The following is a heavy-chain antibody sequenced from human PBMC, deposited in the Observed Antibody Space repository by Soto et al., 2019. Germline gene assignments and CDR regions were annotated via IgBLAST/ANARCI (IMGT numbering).Heavy chain of an antibody. CDR1: GGTFSSYA. D-gene: IGHD3-10*01. CDR3: ARDDQNYSGWFDP. CDR2: ISAYNGNT. Sequence: ASVKVSCKASGGTFSSYAISWVRQAPGQGLEWMGGISAYNGNTNYAQKLQGRVTMTTDTSTSTAYMELRSLRSDDTAVYYCARDDQNYSGWFDPWGQGTLVTVSS. V-gene: IGHV1-18*01. J-gene: IGHJ5*02.